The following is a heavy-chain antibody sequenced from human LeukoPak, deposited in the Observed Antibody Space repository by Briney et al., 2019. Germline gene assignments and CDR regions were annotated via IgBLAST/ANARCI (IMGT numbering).Heavy chain of an antibody. V-gene: IGHV1-46*01. CDR3: ARGALLPGYSALVGDY. J-gene: IGHJ4*02. D-gene: IGHD3-9*01. CDR1: GYTFTSYY. Sequence: ASVKVSCKASGYTFTSYYMHWVRQAPGQGLEWMGIINPGGSVTTYAQNFQGRLTITRDTSTNTVYMELGSLTSEDTAVYYCARGALLPGYSALVGDYWGRGTLVTVSS. CDR2: INPGGSVT.